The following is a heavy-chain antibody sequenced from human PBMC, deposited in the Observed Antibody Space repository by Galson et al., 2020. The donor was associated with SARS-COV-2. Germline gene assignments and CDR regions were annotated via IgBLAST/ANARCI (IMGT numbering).Heavy chain of an antibody. CDR3: ARAQTGKVITMFGVVIISAFDI. CDR2: IYYSGST. CDR1: GGSISSGDYY. V-gene: IGHV4-30-4*01. Sequence: SETLSLTCTVSGGSISSGDYYWRWIRQPPGKGLEWIGYIYYSGSTYYNPSLKSRVTISVDTSKNQFSLKLSSVTAADTAVYYCARAQTGKVITMFGVVIISAFDIWGQGTMVTVSS. D-gene: IGHD3-3*01. J-gene: IGHJ3*02.